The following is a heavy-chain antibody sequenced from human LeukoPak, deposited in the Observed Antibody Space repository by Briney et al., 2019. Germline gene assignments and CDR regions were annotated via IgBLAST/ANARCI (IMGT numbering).Heavy chain of an antibody. CDR1: GYTFTSYG. Sequence: ASVKVSCKASGYTFTSYGISWVRQAPGQGLEWMGWISAYNGNTNYAQKLQGRVTMTTDTSTSTAYMELRSLRSDDTAVYYCARESLVGATSVDFDYWGQGTLVTVPS. J-gene: IGHJ4*02. V-gene: IGHV1-18*01. D-gene: IGHD1-26*01. CDR2: ISAYNGNT. CDR3: ARESLVGATSVDFDY.